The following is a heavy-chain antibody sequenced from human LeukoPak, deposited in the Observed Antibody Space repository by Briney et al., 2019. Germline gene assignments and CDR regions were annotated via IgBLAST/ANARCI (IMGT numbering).Heavy chain of an antibody. CDR2: ISTSSDQR. J-gene: IGHJ4*02. CDR1: GFTFTNHA. V-gene: IGHV1-18*01. D-gene: IGHD6-25*01. CDR3: ARDTNWQRDY. Sequence: GASVKVSCTASGFTFTNHALQWVRQAPGQGLEWVGWISTSSDQRRYAHMLQDRVAMTTDTSTSTAYIELRSLRSDDAGVYYCARDTNWQRDYWGQGTLVTVSS.